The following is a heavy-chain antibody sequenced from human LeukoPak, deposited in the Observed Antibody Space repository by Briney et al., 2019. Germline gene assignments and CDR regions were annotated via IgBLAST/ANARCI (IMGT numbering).Heavy chain of an antibody. V-gene: IGHV3-23*01. CDR3: AKTWVMVAATPNFDY. CDR2: ISGSGSNT. J-gene: IGHJ4*02. Sequence: GASLRLSCAASGFTFSSYAMSWARQAPGKGLEWVSTISGSGSNTYYADSVTGRFTISRDNSKNTLSLQMNSLRAEDTALYYCAKTWVMVAATPNFDYWGQGTQVTVSS. D-gene: IGHD2-15*01. CDR1: GFTFSSYA.